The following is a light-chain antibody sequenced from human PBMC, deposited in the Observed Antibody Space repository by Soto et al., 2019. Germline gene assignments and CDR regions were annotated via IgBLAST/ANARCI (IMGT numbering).Light chain of an antibody. CDR3: QQYDRFPYT. V-gene: IGKV1-5*03. CDR1: QSISNW. CDR2: KAS. Sequence: DIQMTQSPSTLSASVGDRVTITCRASQSISNWLAWYQQKPGQAPKLLIHKASTLESGVPSRFSGSGSGTEFTLTISSLQPDDFATFYCQQYDRFPYTFGQGTKLEIK. J-gene: IGKJ2*01.